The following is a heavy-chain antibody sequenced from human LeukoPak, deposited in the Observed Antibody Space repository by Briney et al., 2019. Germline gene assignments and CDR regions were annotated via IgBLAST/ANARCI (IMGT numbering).Heavy chain of an antibody. CDR1: GFNFSSYW. CDR3: ARGGAAMAYY. J-gene: IGHJ4*02. D-gene: IGHD5-18*01. CDR2: INSDGSST. Sequence: GGSLRLSCAASGFNFSSYWMHWVRQAPGKRLVWVSRINSDGSSTSYADSMKGRFTISRDNAKNTLYLQMNSLRVEDTAVYYCARGGAAMAYYWGQGTLVTVSS. V-gene: IGHV3-74*01.